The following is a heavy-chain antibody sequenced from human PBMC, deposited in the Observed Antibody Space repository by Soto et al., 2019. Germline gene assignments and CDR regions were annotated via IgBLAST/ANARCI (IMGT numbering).Heavy chain of an antibody. J-gene: IGHJ6*03. V-gene: IGHV3-23*01. CDR3: AKHEGLGDYGDYGSHYYYYYMDV. CDR1: GFTFSSYA. D-gene: IGHD4-17*01. CDR2: ISGSGGST. Sequence: GGSLRLSCAASGFTFSSYAMSWVRQAPGKGLEWVSAISGSGGSTYYADSGKGRFTISRDNSKNTLYLQMNSLRAEDTAVYYCAKHEGLGDYGDYGSHYYYYYMDVWGKGTTVTVSS.